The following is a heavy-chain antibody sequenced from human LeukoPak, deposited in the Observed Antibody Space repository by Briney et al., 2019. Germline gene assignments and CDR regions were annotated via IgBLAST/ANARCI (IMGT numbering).Heavy chain of an antibody. CDR1: GFTFNTYE. CDR3: ARDANGGNVPFDY. CDR2: ISGGGETR. Sequence: GGSLRLSCAASGFTFNTYEMNWVRQAPGKGLEWVSYISGGGETRYYADSVKGRFTISRDNGKNSLYLQMNSLRVEDTAVYYCARDANGGNVPFDYWGLGTPVIVSS. D-gene: IGHD4-23*01. J-gene: IGHJ4*02. V-gene: IGHV3-48*03.